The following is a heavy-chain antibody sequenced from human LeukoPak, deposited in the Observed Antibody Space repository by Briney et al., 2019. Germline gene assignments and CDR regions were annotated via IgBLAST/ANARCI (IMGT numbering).Heavy chain of an antibody. CDR2: IKSKTDGGTT. D-gene: IGHD3-10*01. Sequence: EPGGSLRLSCAVSGFTFSDAWLTWVRQAPGKGLEWIGHIKSKTDGGTTDYAAPVKGRFTISRDDSKNTAYLQMNSLKTEDTAVYFCYCSGRVPWGQGTLVTVSS. V-gene: IGHV3-15*01. CDR1: GFTFSDAW. J-gene: IGHJ5*02. CDR3: YCSGRVP.